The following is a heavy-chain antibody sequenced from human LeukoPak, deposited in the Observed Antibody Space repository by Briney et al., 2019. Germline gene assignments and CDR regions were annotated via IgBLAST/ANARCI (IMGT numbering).Heavy chain of an antibody. V-gene: IGHV1-2*02. J-gene: IGHJ4*02. CDR2: INPNSGGT. Sequence: VASVKVSCKASGYSFTGYYMHWVRQAPGQGLEWMGWINPNSGGTNYAQKFQGRVTMTRDTSISTAYMELSRLRSDDTAVYYCARGGITIFEVCDYWGQGTLVTVSS. CDR1: GYSFTGYY. CDR3: ARGGITIFEVCDY. D-gene: IGHD3-3*01.